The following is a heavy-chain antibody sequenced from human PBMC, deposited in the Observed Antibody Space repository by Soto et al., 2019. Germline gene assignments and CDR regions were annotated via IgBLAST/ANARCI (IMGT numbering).Heavy chain of an antibody. CDR1: GFTFSSYA. CDR2: ISGSGGST. V-gene: IGHV3-23*01. CDR3: AKSEHRTVTRPRYFDY. J-gene: IGHJ4*02. Sequence: GGSLRLSCAASGFTFSSYAMSWVRQAPGKGLEWVSAISGSGGSTYYADSVKGRFTISRDNSKNTLYLQMNSLRAEDTAVYYCAKSEHRTVTRPRYFDYWGQGTLVTVSS. D-gene: IGHD4-17*01.